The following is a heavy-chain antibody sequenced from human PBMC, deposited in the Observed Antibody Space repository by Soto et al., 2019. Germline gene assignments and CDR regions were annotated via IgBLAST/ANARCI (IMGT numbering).Heavy chain of an antibody. Sequence: PSETLSLTCTVSGGSINSFYWCWILQSPGKGLEWIGYIYYTGNTVYNPSLKRRTTISLDTSKNQFSLNLTSVTAADTAVYYCARVRYGSGSYLHAFYYWGQGTLVTVSS. CDR2: IYYTGNT. V-gene: IGHV4-59*01. D-gene: IGHD3-10*01. CDR1: GGSINSFY. CDR3: ARVRYGSGSYLHAFYY. J-gene: IGHJ4*02.